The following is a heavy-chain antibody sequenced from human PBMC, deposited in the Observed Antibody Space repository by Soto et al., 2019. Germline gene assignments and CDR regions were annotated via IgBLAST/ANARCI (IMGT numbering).Heavy chain of an antibody. CDR3: ARVSSYGVQGDWFDP. CDR2: ISGSGGST. CDR1: GFTFSSYA. J-gene: IGHJ5*02. Sequence: GGSLRLSCAASGFTFSSYAMSWVRQAPGKGLEWVSAISGSGGSTYYADSVKGRFTISRDNSKNTLYLQMNSLRAEDTAVYYCARVSSYGVQGDWFDPWGQGTLVTVSS. D-gene: IGHD4-17*01. V-gene: IGHV3-23*01.